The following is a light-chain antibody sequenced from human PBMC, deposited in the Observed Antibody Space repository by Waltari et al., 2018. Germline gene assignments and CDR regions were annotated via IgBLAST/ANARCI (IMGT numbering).Light chain of an antibody. CDR2: GAS. CDR3: QQYNNWPPWT. CDR1: QSVSRN. J-gene: IGKJ1*01. Sequence: EIVMTQSPATLSVSPGERATLSCRASQSVSRNLAWYQQKPGQTPRLLSYGASTRATSIPARFRGSGSGTEFTLTISSLQSEDFAVYYCQQYNNWPPWTFGQGTKVEIK. V-gene: IGKV3-15*01.